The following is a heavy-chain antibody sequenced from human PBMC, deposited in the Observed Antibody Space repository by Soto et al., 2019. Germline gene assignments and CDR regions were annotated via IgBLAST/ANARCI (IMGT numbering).Heavy chain of an antibody. D-gene: IGHD6-19*01. CDR2: VSHDGRNT. CDR1: GFTFSDYA. J-gene: IGHJ4*02. CDR3: AKGGRQWLVTADFNY. V-gene: IGHV3-30*18. Sequence: VQLVESGGGVVQPGRSLRLSCAASGFTFSDYAMHWVRQAPGKGLEWVAVVSHDGRNTHYADSVKGRFTISRDSSKNTVSLEMTSLRAADTAVYYCAKGGRQWLVTADFNYWGQGDLVTVSS.